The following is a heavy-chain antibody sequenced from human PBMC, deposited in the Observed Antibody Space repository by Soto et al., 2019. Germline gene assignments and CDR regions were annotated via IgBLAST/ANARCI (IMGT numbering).Heavy chain of an antibody. V-gene: IGHV4-4*03. Sequence: PPETLSLTCAVSSGSISSSNWWSRVRQPPGKGLEWSGEIDHSGSTNYNPSLKSRVTISVDTSKNQFSLTLSSVTAADTAVYYCASAVDIVATIGGYYYYGMDVWGQGTTVTVSS. D-gene: IGHD5-12*01. CDR3: ASAVDIVATIGGYYYYGMDV. CDR1: SGSISSSNW. CDR2: IDHSGST. J-gene: IGHJ6*02.